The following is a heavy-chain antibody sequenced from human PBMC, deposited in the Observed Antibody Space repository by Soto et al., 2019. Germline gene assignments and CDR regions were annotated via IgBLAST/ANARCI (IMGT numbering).Heavy chain of an antibody. D-gene: IGHD6-6*01. Sequence: QVQLVESEGGVVQPGRSLRRSCSASGFTFSNYSMHWVRQAPAKGLEWVAVISDDGNNNFYADSVKGRFTISRDNSRNTLYLQMNSLRPEDTAVYHCARDSSSAPFAYWGQGTLVTVSS. CDR2: ISDDGNNN. CDR3: ARDSSSAPFAY. J-gene: IGHJ4*02. V-gene: IGHV3-30*04. CDR1: GFTFSNYS.